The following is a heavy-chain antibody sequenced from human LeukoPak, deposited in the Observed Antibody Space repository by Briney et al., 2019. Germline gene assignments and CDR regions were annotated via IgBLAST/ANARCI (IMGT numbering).Heavy chain of an antibody. V-gene: IGHV4-39*01. CDR3: ARPALVRGVMVDP. J-gene: IGHJ5*02. CDR2: IYYSGST. Sequence: SETLSLTCTVSGGSISSSSYYWGWIRQPPGKGLEWIGSIYYSGSTYYNPSLKSRVTISVDTSKNQFSLKLSSVTAADTAVYYCARPALVRGVMVDPWGQGTLVTVSS. CDR1: GGSISSSSYY. D-gene: IGHD3-10*01.